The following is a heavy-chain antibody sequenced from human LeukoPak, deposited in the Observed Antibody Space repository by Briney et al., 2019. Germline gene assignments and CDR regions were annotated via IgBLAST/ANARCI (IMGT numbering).Heavy chain of an antibody. CDR3: ARWGHGTEYYFYYYMDV. CDR1: GFTFSTYG. CDR2: IWYEGRTK. J-gene: IGHJ6*03. Sequence: PGRSLRPSCAASGFTFSTYGMHWVRQAPGKGLEWVAIIWYEGRTKYYADSVKGRFTISRDNSKNTLYLQMDSLGAEDTAVYYCARWGHGTEYYFYYYMDVWGKGTTVTVSS. D-gene: IGHD1-14*01. V-gene: IGHV3-33*01.